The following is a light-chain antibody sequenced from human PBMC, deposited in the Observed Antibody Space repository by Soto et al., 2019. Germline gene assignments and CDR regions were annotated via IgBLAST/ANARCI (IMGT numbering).Light chain of an antibody. CDR1: QSVNSN. CDR2: DAS. Sequence: EIVMTQSPATLSVSPGERATLSCRASQSVNSNLARYRQKPGQAPRLLISDASTRATGVPARFSGSGSGTEFTLTISSLQSEDSGIYYCQQYNFWPPLTFGGGTKVEI. J-gene: IGKJ4*01. CDR3: QQYNFWPPLT. V-gene: IGKV3-15*01.